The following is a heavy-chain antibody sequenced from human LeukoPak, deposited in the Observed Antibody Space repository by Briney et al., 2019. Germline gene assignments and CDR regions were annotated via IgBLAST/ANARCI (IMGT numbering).Heavy chain of an antibody. V-gene: IGHV1-69*05. Sequence: SVKVSCKASGGTFSIYATSWVRQAPGQGLEWMGGIIPIFGTANYAQKFQGRVTITTDESTSTAYMELSSLRSEDTAVYYCARVAYSYGPTLNNWFDPWGQGTLVTVSS. CDR3: ARVAYSYGPTLNNWFDP. CDR1: GGTFSIYA. D-gene: IGHD5-18*01. J-gene: IGHJ5*02. CDR2: IIPIFGTA.